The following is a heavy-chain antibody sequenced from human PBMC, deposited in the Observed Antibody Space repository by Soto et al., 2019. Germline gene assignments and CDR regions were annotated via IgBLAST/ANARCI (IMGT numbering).Heavy chain of an antibody. CDR2: INPNSGGT. Sequence: GASVKVSCKASGYTFTGYYMHWVRQAPGQGLEWMGWINPNSGGTNYAQKFQGWVTMTRDTSISTAYMELSRLRSDDTAVYYCARDRSRIAVAGYYYYYGMDVWGQGTTVTVS. D-gene: IGHD6-19*01. J-gene: IGHJ6*02. CDR1: GYTFTGYY. V-gene: IGHV1-2*04. CDR3: ARDRSRIAVAGYYYYYGMDV.